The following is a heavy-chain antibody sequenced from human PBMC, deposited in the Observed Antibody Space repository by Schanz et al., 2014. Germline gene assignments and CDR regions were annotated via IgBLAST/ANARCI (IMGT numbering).Heavy chain of an antibody. D-gene: IGHD4-4*01. J-gene: IGHJ6*02. V-gene: IGHV1-46*01. CDR2: INPSGGST. CDR3: ASALTTWGGMDV. Sequence: QVQLVQSGAEVKKPGASVKVSCKASGYTFTRYYIHWVRQAPGQGLEWMGIINPSGGSTTYAQKFQGRVTMTSDTSTSTVYMELSSLRSEDTAVYYCASALTTWGGMDVWGQGTTVTVSS. CDR1: GYTFTRYY.